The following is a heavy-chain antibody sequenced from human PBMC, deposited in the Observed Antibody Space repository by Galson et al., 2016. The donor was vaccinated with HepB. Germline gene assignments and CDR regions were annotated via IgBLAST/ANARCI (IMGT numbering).Heavy chain of an antibody. J-gene: IGHJ1*01. CDR1: GFTFSDWD. CDR3: AVRYSSIWYFQH. V-gene: IGHV3-30-3*01. CDR2: ISKTGDTT. D-gene: IGHD6-13*01. Sequence: SLRLSCAASGFTFSDWDFHWVRQAPGKGLDWVAVISKTGDTTFYGDSVKGRFTISRDNSKNTVDLQMNSLGAEDTAIYYCAVRYSSIWYFQHWGRGTLVSVSS.